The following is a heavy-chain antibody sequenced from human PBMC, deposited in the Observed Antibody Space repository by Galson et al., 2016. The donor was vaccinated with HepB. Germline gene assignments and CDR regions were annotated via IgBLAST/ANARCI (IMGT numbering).Heavy chain of an antibody. J-gene: IGHJ1*01. CDR3: ARAHYSSRLYKYFQY. CDR1: GGTFNNSF. V-gene: IGHV4-34*01. D-gene: IGHD4-11*01. Sequence: SETLSLTCLVRGGTFNNSFWTWIRQTPGKGREWIGEINDSGVTKYNPSLRSRVTRSKDTSKNQFSLNLTSLTVADAAMDYCARAHYSSRLYKYFQYWGQGTLVTVSS. CDR2: INDSGVT.